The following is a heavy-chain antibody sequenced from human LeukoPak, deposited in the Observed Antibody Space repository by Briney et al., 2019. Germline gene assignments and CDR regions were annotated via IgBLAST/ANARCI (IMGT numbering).Heavy chain of an antibody. D-gene: IGHD3-10*01. CDR3: ARGRISMVRGAHPNSYFDY. CDR1: GGSFSGYY. J-gene: IGHJ4*02. Sequence: PSETLSLTCAVYGGSFSGYYWSWIRQPPGKGLEWIGEINHSGSTNYNPSLKSRVTTSVDTSKNQCSLKLSSVTAARTPVYYAARGRISMVRGAHPNSYFDYWGQGTLVTVSS. CDR2: INHSGST. V-gene: IGHV4-34*01.